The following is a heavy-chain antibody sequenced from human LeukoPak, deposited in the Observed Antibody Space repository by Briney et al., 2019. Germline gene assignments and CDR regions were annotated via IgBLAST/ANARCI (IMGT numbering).Heavy chain of an antibody. Sequence: GGSLRLSCVASGFTFSIYSMNWVRQAPGKELEWVSYISRSSSTLYYADSVRGRFTISRDNDKNSLYLQMNSLRDADTAVYYCARVLHFDWLLYHWGQGTLVTVSS. V-gene: IGHV3-48*02. CDR1: GFTFSIYS. CDR2: ISRSSSTL. D-gene: IGHD3-9*01. CDR3: ARVLHFDWLLYH. J-gene: IGHJ5*02.